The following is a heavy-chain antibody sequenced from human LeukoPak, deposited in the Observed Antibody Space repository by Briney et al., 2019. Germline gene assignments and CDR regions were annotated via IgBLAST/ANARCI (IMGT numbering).Heavy chain of an antibody. CDR1: GGSISSYY. D-gene: IGHD6-6*01. CDR2: IYTSGST. Sequence: SETLSLTCTDSGGSISSYYWSWIRQPPGKGLEGIGYIYTSGSTNYNPSLKSRVTISVDTSKNQFSLKLNSVTAADTAVYYCARHAYSNTSPLDYWGQGTLVSVSS. V-gene: IGHV4-4*09. J-gene: IGHJ4*02. CDR3: ARHAYSNTSPLDY.